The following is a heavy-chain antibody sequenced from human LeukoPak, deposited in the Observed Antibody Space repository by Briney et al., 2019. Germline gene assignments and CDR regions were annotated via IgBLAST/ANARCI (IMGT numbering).Heavy chain of an antibody. D-gene: IGHD5-12*01. J-gene: IGHJ4*02. CDR2: ISSSSSYI. Sequence: GGSLRLSCAASGFTFSSYSMNWVRQAQGKGLEWVSSISSSSSYIYYADSVKGRFTISRDNAKNSLYLQMNSLRAEDTAVYYCAREGSGYDYNFDYWGQGTLVTVSS. V-gene: IGHV3-21*01. CDR1: GFTFSSYS. CDR3: AREGSGYDYNFDY.